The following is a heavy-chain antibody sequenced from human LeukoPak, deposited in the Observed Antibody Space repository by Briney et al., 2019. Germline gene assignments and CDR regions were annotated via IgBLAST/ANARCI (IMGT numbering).Heavy chain of an antibody. V-gene: IGHV3-66*01. CDR3: ARESYYSSNGYFLGYFDS. Sequence: PGGSLRLSCAASGFTVSNTYMSWVRQAPGKGLESVSVIYRGGDTYYAHSVQGRFSISRDNSKNIVFLQMNRLRVEDTAVYYCARESYYSSNGYFLGYFDSWGQGALVTVSS. D-gene: IGHD3-22*01. J-gene: IGHJ4*02. CDR1: GFTVSNTY. CDR2: IYRGGDT.